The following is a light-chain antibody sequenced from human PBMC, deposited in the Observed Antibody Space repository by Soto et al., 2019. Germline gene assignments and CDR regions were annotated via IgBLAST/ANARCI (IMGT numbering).Light chain of an antibody. V-gene: IGLV2-8*01. CDR3: KSYAGSNTSV. J-gene: IGLJ1*01. CDR2: EVV. CDR1: KNDIGVYDF. Sequence: QAVLTQPPSASGAPGHSVAISCTGTKNDIGVYDFVSWYQHHPGKAPRLIIYEVVQRPSGVPDRFSGSKSGNTASLTVSGLKAADEADYFCKSYAGSNTSVLGSGTKV.